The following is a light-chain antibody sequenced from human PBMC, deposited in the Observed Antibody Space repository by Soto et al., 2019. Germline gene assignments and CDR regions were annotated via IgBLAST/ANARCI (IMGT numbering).Light chain of an antibody. CDR3: QQRDNWPIT. CDR1: QSIANS. Sequence: EIVLTQSPATLSLSPGERATLSCRASQSIANSLVWYQQKPGQAPRLLIYDASNRATDIPARFSGSGSGTDFTLTISSLEPEDFAVYYCQQRDNWPITFGQGTRLGIK. J-gene: IGKJ5*01. V-gene: IGKV3-11*01. CDR2: DAS.